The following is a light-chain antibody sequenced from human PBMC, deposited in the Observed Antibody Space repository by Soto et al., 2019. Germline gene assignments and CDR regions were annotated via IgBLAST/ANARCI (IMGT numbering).Light chain of an antibody. J-gene: IGKJ1*01. Sequence: EIVLTQSPGTLSLSPGERATLSCRASQSVTSNYLAWYQQKPGQAPRLLIYGASSRATGIPDRFSGSESGTDFTLTISRLEPEDFAVYYCQQYGSSPRTFGQGTKVEIK. CDR1: QSVTSNY. V-gene: IGKV3-20*01. CDR3: QQYGSSPRT. CDR2: GAS.